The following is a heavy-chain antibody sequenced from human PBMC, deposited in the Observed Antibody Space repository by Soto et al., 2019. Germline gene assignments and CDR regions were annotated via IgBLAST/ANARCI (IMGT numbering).Heavy chain of an antibody. J-gene: IGHJ4*02. CDR1: GGSISSYY. D-gene: IGHD3-22*01. V-gene: IGHV4-4*07. Sequence: SETLSLTCTVSGGSISSYYWSWIRQPAGKGLEWIGRIYTSGSTNYNPSLKSRVTMSVDTSKNQFSLKLSSVTAADTTVYYCARESLKESITMTVVVDYWGQGTLVTVSS. CDR3: ARESLKESITMTVVVDY. CDR2: IYTSGST.